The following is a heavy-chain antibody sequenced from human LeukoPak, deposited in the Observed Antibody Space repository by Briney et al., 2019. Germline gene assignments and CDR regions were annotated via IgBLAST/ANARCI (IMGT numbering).Heavy chain of an antibody. J-gene: IGHJ5*02. CDR3: ARANLGRPVGHCSGGSCYSDSSWFDP. D-gene: IGHD2-15*01. V-gene: IGHV1-69*04. CDR2: IIPIFGIA. Sequence: SVKVSCKASGGTFSSYAISRVRQAPGQGLEGMGRIIPIFGIANYAQKFQGRVTITADKSTSTAYMELSSLRSEDTAVYYCARANLGRPVGHCSGGSCYSDSSWFDPWGQGTLVTVSS. CDR1: GGTFSSYA.